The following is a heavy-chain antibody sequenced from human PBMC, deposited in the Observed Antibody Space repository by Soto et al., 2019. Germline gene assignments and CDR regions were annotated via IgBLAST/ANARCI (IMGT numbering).Heavy chain of an antibody. CDR3: AKRLLRGTTLSVLDY. J-gene: IGHJ4*02. CDR1: GFTFSSFG. Sequence: GSLRLSCAASGFTFSSFGMHWVRQAPGKGLEWVALLSYDGSKEYYADSVKGRFSVSRDNSKDTLYLQMNSLRVEDTAVYFCAKRLLRGTTLSVLDYWGRGTLVTVSS. D-gene: IGHD4-17*01. CDR2: LSYDGSKE. V-gene: IGHV3-30*18.